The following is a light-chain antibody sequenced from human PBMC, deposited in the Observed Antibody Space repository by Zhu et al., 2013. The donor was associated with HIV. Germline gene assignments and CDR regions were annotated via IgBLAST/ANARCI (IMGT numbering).Light chain of an antibody. CDR3: QHRSDWPPAWT. J-gene: IGKJ1*01. CDR1: QSLSSSF. V-gene: IGKV3D-20*02. Sequence: DIVLTQSPGTLSLSPGERATLSCRASQSLSSSFLAWYQQRPGQAPRLLIYHASTRAAGIPVRFSGSGSGTVFTLSISSLEPDDFAVYYCQHRSDWPPAWTFGQGTRLELK. CDR2: HAS.